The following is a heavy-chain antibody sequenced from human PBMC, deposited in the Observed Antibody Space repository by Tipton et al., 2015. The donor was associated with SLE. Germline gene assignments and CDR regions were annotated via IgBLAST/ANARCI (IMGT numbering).Heavy chain of an antibody. CDR2: ISWNSGNI. D-gene: IGHD4-17*01. Sequence: SLRLSCVASGFTFSNYWIHWVRQAPGKGLEWVSGISWNSGNIGYADSVKGRFTISRDNAKNSLYLQMNSLRVEDTAFYYCAKVGPLTYGDTDYYGMDVWGQGTTVTVSS. V-gene: IGHV3-9*01. J-gene: IGHJ6*02. CDR3: AKVGPLTYGDTDYYGMDV. CDR1: GFTFSNYW.